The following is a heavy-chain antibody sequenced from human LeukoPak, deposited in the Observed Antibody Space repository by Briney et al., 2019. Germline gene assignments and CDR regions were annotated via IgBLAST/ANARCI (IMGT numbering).Heavy chain of an antibody. J-gene: IGHJ4*02. Sequence: GTSLRLSCAASGFTFSSYGMHWVRQAPGKGLEWVSLISHDGGDERYADSVKGRFTISRDNSKSTLYLQMNSLRVKDTAVYYCARGNQWLIDYWGQGTQVTVSS. CDR1: GFTFSSYG. CDR2: ISHDGGDE. CDR3: ARGNQWLIDY. V-gene: IGHV3-30*03. D-gene: IGHD6-19*01.